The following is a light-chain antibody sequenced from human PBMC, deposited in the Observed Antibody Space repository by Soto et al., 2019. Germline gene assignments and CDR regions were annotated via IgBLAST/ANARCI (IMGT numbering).Light chain of an antibody. V-gene: IGLV2-14*01. CDR2: EVS. Sequence: QSVLTQPASVSGSPGESITISCTGTSSDVGGYNSVSWYQQHPGKAPKLMIYEVSNRPSGASYRFSGSKSGNTASLTISGLQAEDEADYYCTSYTSSSTLYVFGTGTQVTVL. CDR1: SSDVGGYNS. J-gene: IGLJ1*01. CDR3: TSYTSSSTLYV.